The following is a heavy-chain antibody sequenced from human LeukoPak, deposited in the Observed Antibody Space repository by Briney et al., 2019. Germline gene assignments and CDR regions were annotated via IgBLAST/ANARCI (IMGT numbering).Heavy chain of an antibody. Sequence: PGRSLRLSCAASGFTFSSYGMHWVRQAPGKGLEWVGVIWYDGSNDYYANSMKGRFTISRDNSKNTLYLQMNSLRAEDTAVYFCARKNTQDAFDIWGQGTMVTVSS. D-gene: IGHD2-15*01. CDR3: ARKNTQDAFDI. CDR1: GFTFSSYG. J-gene: IGHJ3*02. V-gene: IGHV3-33*01. CDR2: IWYDGSND.